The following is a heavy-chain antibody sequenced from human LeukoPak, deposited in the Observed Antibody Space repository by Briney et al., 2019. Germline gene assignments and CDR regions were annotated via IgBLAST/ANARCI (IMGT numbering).Heavy chain of an antibody. D-gene: IGHD4-11*01. CDR3: ARGLVVSNYNYYYYYMDV. V-gene: IGHV4-30-2*01. CDR1: GGSISSGGYY. CDR2: IYHSGST. J-gene: IGHJ6*03. Sequence: SETLSLTCTVSGGSISSGGYYWSWIRQPPGKGLEWIGYIYHSGSTYYNPSLKSRVTISVDRSKNQFSLKLSSVTAADTAVYYCARGLVVSNYNYYYYYMDVWGKGTTVTVSS.